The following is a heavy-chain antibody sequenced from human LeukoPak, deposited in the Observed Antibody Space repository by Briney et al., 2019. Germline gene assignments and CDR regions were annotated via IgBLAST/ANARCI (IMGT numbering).Heavy chain of an antibody. V-gene: IGHV1-69*05. CDR2: IIPIFGTA. D-gene: IGHD4-11*01. CDR3: ARKVATVTTPWFDP. CDR1: GGTFSSYA. J-gene: IGHJ5*02. Sequence: ASVNVSCKASGGTFSSYAISWVRQAPGQGREWMGGIIPIFGTANYAQKFQGRVTITTDESTSTAYMELSSLRSEDTAVYYCARKVATVTTPWFDPGGQGTLVTVSS.